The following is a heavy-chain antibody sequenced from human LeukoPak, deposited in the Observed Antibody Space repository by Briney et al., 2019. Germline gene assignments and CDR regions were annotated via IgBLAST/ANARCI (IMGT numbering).Heavy chain of an antibody. V-gene: IGHV1-24*01. D-gene: IGHD2-15*01. J-gene: IGHJ6*02. Sequence: GASVKVSCKFSGYTFTELSMHWVRQAPGKGLEWMGVFDPNDDETIYAQKFQGRVTMTEDTSTDTAYMELSSLRSEDTAVYYCATDAREDIVVVVAATRYYYYGMDVWGQGTTVTVSS. CDR2: FDPNDDET. CDR1: GYTFTELS. CDR3: ATDAREDIVVVVAATRYYYYGMDV.